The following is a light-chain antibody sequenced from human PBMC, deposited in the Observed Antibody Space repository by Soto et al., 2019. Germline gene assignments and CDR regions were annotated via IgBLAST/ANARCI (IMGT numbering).Light chain of an antibody. CDR3: KQRSNWLIS. V-gene: IGKV3-11*01. CDR1: QSVSGY. Sequence: EIVLTQSPATPSLAPGERATLSCRASQSVSGYLAWYQQKPGQAPRLLIYDGSHRAAGIPSRVSGSGSGTDFTLTISGLEPEDFAVYYCKQRSNWLISFGPVTKVDI. CDR2: DGS. J-gene: IGKJ3*01.